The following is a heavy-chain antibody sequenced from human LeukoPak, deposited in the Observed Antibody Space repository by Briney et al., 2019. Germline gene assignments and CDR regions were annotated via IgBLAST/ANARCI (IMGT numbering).Heavy chain of an antibody. Sequence: PGRSLRLSCAASGFTFSSYAMHWVRQAPGKGLEWVAIISYDGSNKYYADSVKGRFTISRDNSKNTLYLQMNSLRAEDTAVYYCAKASPADPLSPDYWGQGTLVTVSS. CDR3: AKASPADPLSPDY. V-gene: IGHV3-30-3*01. CDR1: GFTFSSYA. J-gene: IGHJ4*02. CDR2: ISYDGSNK.